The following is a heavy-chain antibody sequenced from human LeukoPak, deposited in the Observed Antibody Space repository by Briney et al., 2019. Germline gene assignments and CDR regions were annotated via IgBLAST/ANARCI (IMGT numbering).Heavy chain of an antibody. V-gene: IGHV3-48*02. CDR2: INPGSSSI. CDR1: GFTFNAFS. D-gene: IGHD6-25*01. Sequence: GGPLRLSCAASGFTFNAFSMNWVRQAPGRGLEWVSYINPGSSSIHYTDSVKGRFTISRDNARNSLYLQMNSLRDEDSALYYCARAAYSSGPDYWGQGTLVTVSS. J-gene: IGHJ4*02. CDR3: ARAAYSSGPDY.